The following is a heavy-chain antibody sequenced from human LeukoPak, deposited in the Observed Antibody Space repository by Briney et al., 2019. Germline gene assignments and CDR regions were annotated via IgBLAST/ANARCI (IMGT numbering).Heavy chain of an antibody. D-gene: IGHD3-22*01. CDR1: GFTFSSYA. V-gene: IGHV3-23*01. J-gene: IGHJ4*02. CDR3: AKDWYYYDSSGYYDY. Sequence: GGSLRLSCAASGFTFSSYAMSWVRQAPGKGLEWVSAISGSGGSTYYADSVKGRFTISRDNSKNTLYLQMNSLRAEDTAIYYCAKDWYYYDSSGYYDYWGQGTLVTVSS. CDR2: ISGSGGST.